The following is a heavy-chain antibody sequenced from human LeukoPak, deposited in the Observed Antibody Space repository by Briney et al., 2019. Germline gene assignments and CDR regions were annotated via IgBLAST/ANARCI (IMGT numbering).Heavy chain of an antibody. CDR2: ISWNSGRI. Sequence: GGSLRLSCAASGFTFNDYAMHWVRQAPGKGLEWVSGISWNSGRIAYADSVKGRFTISRDNTWNSLYLQMSSLRVEDTALYYCAKDLWFGTDYNFYGMDVWGQGTTVTVSS. CDR1: GFTFNDYA. D-gene: IGHD3-10*01. J-gene: IGHJ6*02. CDR3: AKDLWFGTDYNFYGMDV. V-gene: IGHV3-9*01.